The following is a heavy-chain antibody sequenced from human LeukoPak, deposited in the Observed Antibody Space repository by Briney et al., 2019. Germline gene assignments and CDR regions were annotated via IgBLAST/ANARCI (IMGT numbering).Heavy chain of an antibody. CDR3: ARQGVAGTNYFDY. CDR1: GGSISSSSYY. D-gene: IGHD6-19*01. CDR2: IYYSGST. V-gene: IGHV4-39*01. J-gene: IGHJ4*02. Sequence: PSEPLSLTCTVSGGSISSSSYYWGWIRQPPGKGLEWIGSIYYSGSTYYNPSLKSRVTISVDTSKNQFSLKLSSVTAADTAVYYCARQGVAGTNYFDYWGQGTLVTVSS.